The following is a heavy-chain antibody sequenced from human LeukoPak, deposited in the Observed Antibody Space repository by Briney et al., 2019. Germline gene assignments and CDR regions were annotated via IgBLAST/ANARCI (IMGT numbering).Heavy chain of an antibody. CDR1: GGSISSYY. D-gene: IGHD2-8*02. Sequence: SETLSLTYTVSGGSISSYYWSWIRQPPGKGLEWIGYIYYSGSTNYNPSLKSRVTISVDTSKNQFSLKLSSVTAADTAVYYCASSGQTAVDTHFDYWGQGTLVTVSS. CDR2: IYYSGST. CDR3: ASSGQTAVDTHFDY. V-gene: IGHV4-59*12. J-gene: IGHJ4*02.